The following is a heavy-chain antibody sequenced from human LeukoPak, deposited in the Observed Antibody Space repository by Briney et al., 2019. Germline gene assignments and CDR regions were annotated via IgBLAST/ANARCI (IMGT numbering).Heavy chain of an antibody. Sequence: QPGGSLRLSCAASGFTLSSYGMHWVRQAPGKGLEWVAFIRYDGSNKYYADSVKGRFTISRDNSKNTLYLQMNSLRAEDTAVYYCARGSTVTFPFDYWGQGTLVTVSS. D-gene: IGHD4-17*01. CDR2: IRYDGSNK. CDR1: GFTLSSYG. J-gene: IGHJ4*02. V-gene: IGHV3-30*02. CDR3: ARGSTVTFPFDY.